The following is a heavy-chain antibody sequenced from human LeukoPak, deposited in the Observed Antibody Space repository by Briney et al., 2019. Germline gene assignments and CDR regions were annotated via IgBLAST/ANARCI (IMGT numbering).Heavy chain of an antibody. D-gene: IGHD3-9*01. J-gene: IGHJ4*02. CDR3: AREGSYYDILTGYYDY. Sequence: QPGGSLRLSCAASGFTFSSYWMSWVRQAPGKGLEWVANIKQDGSEKYYVDSVKGRFTFSRDNAKNSLYLQMNSLRAEDTAVYYCAREGSYYDILTGYYDYWGQGTLVTVSS. V-gene: IGHV3-7*01. CDR2: IKQDGSEK. CDR1: GFTFSSYW.